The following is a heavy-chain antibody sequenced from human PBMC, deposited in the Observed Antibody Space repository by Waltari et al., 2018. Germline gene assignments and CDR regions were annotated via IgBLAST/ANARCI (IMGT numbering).Heavy chain of an antibody. D-gene: IGHD6-13*01. Sequence: WIRQAPRKGLEWVSSISSGSDYIYYAASVRGRFTISRDNAKNSLFLEMNSLRAEDTAVYYCARIPSLASAGYYFDYWGQGTLVTVSS. V-gene: IGHV3-21*01. J-gene: IGHJ4*02. CDR2: ISSGSDYI. CDR3: ARIPSLASAGYYFDY.